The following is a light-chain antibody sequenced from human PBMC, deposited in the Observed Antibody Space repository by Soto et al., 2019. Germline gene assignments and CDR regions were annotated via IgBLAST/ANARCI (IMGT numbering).Light chain of an antibody. Sequence: QSVLTQPASVSGSPGQSITISCSGTSSDIGSYNHVAWYQQFPGKSPKLMIYAVSDRPSGVSDRFSGSKSGITASLTISGLQTEDEADYYCISSTDRQSYLFGTGTKVTVL. V-gene: IGLV2-14*03. CDR2: AVS. CDR1: SSDIGSYNH. J-gene: IGLJ1*01. CDR3: ISSTDRQSYL.